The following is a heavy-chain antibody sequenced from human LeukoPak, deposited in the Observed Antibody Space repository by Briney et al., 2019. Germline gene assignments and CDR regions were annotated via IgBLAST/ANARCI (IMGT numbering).Heavy chain of an antibody. D-gene: IGHD1-7*01. CDR1: GFTFSSYA. CDR2: ISGSGGST. J-gene: IGHJ6*02. Sequence: PGGSLRLSCAASGFTFSSYAMSWVRQAPGKGLEWVSAISGSGGSTYYADSVKGRFTISRDNSKDTLYLQMNSLRAEDTAVYYCAKEMAHKLELLSGALYYGMDVWGQGTTVTVSS. V-gene: IGHV3-23*01. CDR3: AKEMAHKLELLSGALYYGMDV.